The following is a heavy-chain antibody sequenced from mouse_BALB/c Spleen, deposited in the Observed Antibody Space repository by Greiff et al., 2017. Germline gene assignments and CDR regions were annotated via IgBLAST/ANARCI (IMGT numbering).Heavy chain of an antibody. D-gene: IGHD2-1*01. CDR1: GFSLTGYG. J-gene: IGHJ3*01. Sequence: QVQLKESGPGLVAPSQSLSITCTVSGFSLTGYGVNWVRQPPGKGLEWLGMIWGDGSTDYNSALKSRLSISKDNSKSQVFLKMNSLQADDTAIYYCARNGNYAWFAYWGQGTLVTVSA. V-gene: IGHV2-6-7*01. CDR2: IWGDGST. CDR3: ARNGNYAWFAY.